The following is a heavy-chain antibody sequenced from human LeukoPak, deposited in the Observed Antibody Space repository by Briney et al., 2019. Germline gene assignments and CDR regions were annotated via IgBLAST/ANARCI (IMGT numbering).Heavy chain of an antibody. V-gene: IGHV4-59*08. CDR3: ARAVGSPRYFDL. Sequence: SETLSLTCTVSGASITKYYHIWIRQSPGKGLEWIGSIYFTGSTDYSPSLKSRVTISMDTSKNQFSLKLSSVTAADTAVYYCARAVGSPRYFDLWGRGTLVTVSS. D-gene: IGHD1-26*01. J-gene: IGHJ2*01. CDR1: GASITKYY. CDR2: IYFTGST.